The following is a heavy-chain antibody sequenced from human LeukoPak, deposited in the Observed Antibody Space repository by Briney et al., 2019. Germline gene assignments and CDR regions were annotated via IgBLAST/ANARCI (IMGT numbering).Heavy chain of an antibody. Sequence: SETLSLTCTVSGGSISSYYWSWIRQPPGKGLEWIGYIYYSGSTNYNPSLKSRVTIPVDTSKNQFSLKLSSVTAADTAVYYCARGASGYYLHFDYWGQGTLVTVSS. J-gene: IGHJ4*02. CDR3: ARGASGYYLHFDY. CDR2: IYYSGST. V-gene: IGHV4-59*01. CDR1: GGSISSYY. D-gene: IGHD3-22*01.